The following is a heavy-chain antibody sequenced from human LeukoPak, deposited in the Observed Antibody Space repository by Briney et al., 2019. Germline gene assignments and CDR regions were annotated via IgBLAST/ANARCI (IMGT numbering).Heavy chain of an antibody. V-gene: IGHV4-34*01. Sequence: SETLSLTCAVYGGSFSGYYWSWIRQPPGKGLECIGEINHSGSTNYNPSLKSRVTISVDTSKNQFSLKLSSVTAADTAVYYCARALRTAMAHFAYWGQGTLVTVSS. CDR3: ARALRTAMAHFAY. CDR2: INHSGST. D-gene: IGHD5-18*01. CDR1: GGSFSGYY. J-gene: IGHJ4*02.